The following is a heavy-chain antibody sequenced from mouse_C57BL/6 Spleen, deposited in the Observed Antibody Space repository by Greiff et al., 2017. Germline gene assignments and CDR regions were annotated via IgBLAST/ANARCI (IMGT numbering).Heavy chain of an antibody. D-gene: IGHD4-1*01. V-gene: IGHV8-12*01. J-gene: IGHJ4*01. CDR2: IYWGDDK. CDR3: ARSLGPYAMDY. CDR1: GFSLSTSGMG. Sequence: QVTLKESGPGILQPSQTLRLSCSFSGFSLSTSGMGVSWLRQPSGKGLEWLAHIYWGDDKRYNPSLKSRLRISKDTSRNPVFLMITSVDTADTATYYCARSLGPYAMDYWGQGTSVTVSS.